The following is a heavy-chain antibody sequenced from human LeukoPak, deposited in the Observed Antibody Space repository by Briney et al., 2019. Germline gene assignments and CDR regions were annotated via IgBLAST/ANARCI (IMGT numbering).Heavy chain of an antibody. Sequence: PSETLSLTSAVYGGSFSGYYWSWIRQPPGKGLEWIGEINHSGSTNYNPSLKSQVTISVDTSKNQFSLKLSSVTAADTAVYYCARGHDGLIAARQRDYYYYGMDVWGQGTTVTVSS. J-gene: IGHJ6*02. D-gene: IGHD6-6*01. V-gene: IGHV4-34*01. CDR1: GGSFSGYY. CDR2: INHSGST. CDR3: ARGHDGLIAARQRDYYYYGMDV.